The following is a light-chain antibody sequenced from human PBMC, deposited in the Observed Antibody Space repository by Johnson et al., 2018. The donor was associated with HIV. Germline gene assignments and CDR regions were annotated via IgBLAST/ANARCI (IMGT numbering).Light chain of an antibody. Sequence: QSVLTQPPSVSAASGQKVTISCSGSSSNIGNNYVSWYQQLPGTAPKLLIYDNNKRPSGIPDRFSGSKSGTSATLDITGLQTGDDGDYYCESWDSSLSTGSYVFGTGTKVTVL. V-gene: IGLV1-51*01. CDR1: SSNIGNNY. CDR2: DNN. CDR3: ESWDSSLSTGSYV. J-gene: IGLJ1*01.